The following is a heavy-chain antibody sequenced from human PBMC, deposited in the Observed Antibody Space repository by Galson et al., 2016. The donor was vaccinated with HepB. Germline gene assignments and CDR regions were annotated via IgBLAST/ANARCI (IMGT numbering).Heavy chain of an antibody. V-gene: IGHV3-23*01. Sequence: SLRLSCAGSGFTFKNYGVTWVRQAPGKGLEVVSSISRSGDSTDYADSVKGRFIISRDNTKNTLSLQMQGLRAEDTAVYYCVQGSTAPAVWGKGTTVTVSS. J-gene: IGHJ6*04. CDR2: ISRSGDST. CDR3: VQGSTAPAV. D-gene: IGHD2-15*01. CDR1: GFTFKNYG.